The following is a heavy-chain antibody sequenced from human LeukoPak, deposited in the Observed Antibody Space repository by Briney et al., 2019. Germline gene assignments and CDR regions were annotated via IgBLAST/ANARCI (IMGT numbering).Heavy chain of an antibody. CDR1: GYTFTSYT. J-gene: IGHJ4*02. CDR3: ARPLGYSSGPFDY. CDR2: INAGNGNT. Sequence: ASVKVSCKASGYTFTSYTMHWMRQAPGQRLEWMGWINAGNGNTKYSQKFQGRVTITRDTSASTAYMELSSLRSEDTAVYYCARPLGYSSGPFDYWGQGTLVTVSS. D-gene: IGHD6-19*01. V-gene: IGHV1-3*01.